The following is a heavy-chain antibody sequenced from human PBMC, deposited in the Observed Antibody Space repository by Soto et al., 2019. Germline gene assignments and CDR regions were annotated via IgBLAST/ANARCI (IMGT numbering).Heavy chain of an antibody. CDR3: ASAAMTDKGYYYGMDV. J-gene: IGHJ6*02. V-gene: IGHV1-45*02. D-gene: IGHD2-21*02. Sequence: SVKVSCKASGYTFTYRYLHWVRQAPGQALEWMGWITPFNGNTNYAQKFQDRVTITRDRSMSTAYMELSSLRSEDTAMYYCASAAMTDKGYYYGMDVWGQGTTVTVSS. CDR2: ITPFNGNT. CDR1: GYTFTYRY.